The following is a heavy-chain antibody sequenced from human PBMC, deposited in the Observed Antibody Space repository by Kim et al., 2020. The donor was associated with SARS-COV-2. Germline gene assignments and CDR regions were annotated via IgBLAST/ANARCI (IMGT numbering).Heavy chain of an antibody. D-gene: IGHD3-22*01. Sequence: SQTLSLTCAISGDSVSSNSAAWNWLRQSPSRGLEWLGRTYYRSKWYNDYAVSVKSRITINPDTSKNQFSLQLNSVTPEDTAVYYCARDFDPYYYDSSGYYRYFDYWGQGTLVTVSS. CDR2: TYYRSKWYN. CDR3: ARDFDPYYYDSSGYYRYFDY. J-gene: IGHJ4*02. CDR1: GDSVSSNSAA. V-gene: IGHV6-1*01.